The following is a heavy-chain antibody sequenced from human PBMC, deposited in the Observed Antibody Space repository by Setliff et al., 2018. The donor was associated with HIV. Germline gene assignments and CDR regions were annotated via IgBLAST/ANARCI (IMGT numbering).Heavy chain of an antibody. Sequence: PSETLSLTCAVYGGSLSGYYWRWIRQPPGKGLEWIGDVSHTGSTNYNPSLKSRVTISGDTSRNQFSLKLSSVTAADTAVYYCARDRRSIFGVDTKNWFDPWGQGTLVTVSS. D-gene: IGHD3-3*01. V-gene: IGHV4-34*01. J-gene: IGHJ5*02. CDR1: GGSLSGYY. CDR3: ARDRRSIFGVDTKNWFDP. CDR2: VSHTGST.